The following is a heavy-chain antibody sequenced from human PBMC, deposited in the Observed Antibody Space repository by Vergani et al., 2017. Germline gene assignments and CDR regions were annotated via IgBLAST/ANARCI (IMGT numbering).Heavy chain of an antibody. D-gene: IGHD3-10*01. CDR2: IILIFGTA. Sequence: QVQLVQSGAEVKKPGSSVKVSCKASGGTFSSYAISWVRQAPGQGLEWMGGIILIFGTANYAQKFQGRVTITADESTSTAYMELSSLRSEDTAVYYCARVLVRGVITSYFDYWGQGTLVTVSS. V-gene: IGHV1-69*01. CDR1: GGTFSSYA. CDR3: ARVLVRGVITSYFDY. J-gene: IGHJ4*02.